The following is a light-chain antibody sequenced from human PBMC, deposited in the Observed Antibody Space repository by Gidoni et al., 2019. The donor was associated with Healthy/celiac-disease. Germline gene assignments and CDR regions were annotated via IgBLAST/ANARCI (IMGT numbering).Light chain of an antibody. J-gene: IGKJ2*01. CDR2: GAS. Sequence: ELVMTQSPATLSVSPGERATLSCRASQSVSSNLAWYQQKPGQAPRLLIYGASTRATGIPARFSGSGSGTEFTRTISSLQSEDFAVYYCQQYNNWPPVYTFGQGTKQEIK. CDR3: QQYNNWPPVYT. CDR1: QSVSSN. V-gene: IGKV3-15*01.